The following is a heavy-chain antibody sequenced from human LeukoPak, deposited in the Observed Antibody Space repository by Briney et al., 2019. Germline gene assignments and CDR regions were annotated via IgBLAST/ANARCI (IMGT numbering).Heavy chain of an antibody. V-gene: IGHV3-30-3*01. J-gene: IGHJ4*02. Sequence: GGSLRLSCAASGFTFSDYAMHWVRQAPGKGLEWVTLISYNGVNKYYADSVKGRFTISRDNSKNTLYLQMDSLRAEDTAVYYCARAKDGTNILDYWGQGTLVTVSS. CDR3: ARAKDGTNILDY. CDR2: ISYNGVNK. CDR1: GFTFSDYA. D-gene: IGHD5-24*01.